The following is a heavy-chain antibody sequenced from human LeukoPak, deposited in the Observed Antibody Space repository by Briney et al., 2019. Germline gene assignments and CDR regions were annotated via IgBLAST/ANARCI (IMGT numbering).Heavy chain of an antibody. V-gene: IGHV4-39*01. CDR2: IYYSGST. CDR3: ARVSGWYNVYGY. Sequence: SETLSLTCTVSGGSISSSSYYWGWIRQPPGKGREWFGSIYYSGSTYYNPPLQSRVTISVDTSKNQFFLRLTSVPAADTAVYYNARVSGWYNVYGYWGQGTLVTVSS. J-gene: IGHJ4*02. CDR1: GGSISSSSYY. D-gene: IGHD6-19*01.